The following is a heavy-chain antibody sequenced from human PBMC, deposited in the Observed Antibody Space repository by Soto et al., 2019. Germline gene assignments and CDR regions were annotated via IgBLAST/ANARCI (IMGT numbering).Heavy chain of an antibody. Sequence: GGSLRLSCAASGFTFSSYTMSWVRQAPGKGLEWVSAISGSGGSTYYADSVKGRFTISRDNSKNTLFLQMNSLRAEDTAVYYCAKDWAVVVPAAMVFDPWGQGTLVTVSS. V-gene: IGHV3-23*01. J-gene: IGHJ5*02. CDR3: AKDWAVVVPAAMVFDP. D-gene: IGHD2-2*01. CDR2: ISGSGGST. CDR1: GFTFSSYT.